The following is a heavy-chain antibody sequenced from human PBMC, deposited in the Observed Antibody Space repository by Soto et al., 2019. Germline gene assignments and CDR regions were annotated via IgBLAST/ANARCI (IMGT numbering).Heavy chain of an antibody. CDR2: ISYDGSKK. Sequence: QVQLVESGGGVVQPGRSLRLSCAASGFTFSSYGMHWVRQAPGKGLEWVAVISYDGSKKYYGDSVKGRFTISRDNSKKTLYLQMNSLRAADTAVYYCVKDQSLIQLWLDPEAFEIWGQGTMVTVSS. J-gene: IGHJ3*02. D-gene: IGHD5-18*01. CDR3: VKDQSLIQLWLDPEAFEI. V-gene: IGHV3-30*18. CDR1: GFTFSSYG.